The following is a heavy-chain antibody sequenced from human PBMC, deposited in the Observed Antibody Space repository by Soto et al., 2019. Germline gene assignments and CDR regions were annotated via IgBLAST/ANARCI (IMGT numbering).Heavy chain of an antibody. CDR3: ARSRRDYYDTKYWYFDL. Sequence: QVQLVQSGAEVKKPGSSVKVSCKASGGTFSSYAISWVRQAPGQGLEWMGGIIPIFGTANYSQKFQGRVTITADKYTNKAYMELSSLRSEDTAVYYCARSRRDYYDTKYWYFDLWGRGTLVTVSS. V-gene: IGHV1-69*06. J-gene: IGHJ2*01. D-gene: IGHD3-22*01. CDR2: IIPIFGTA. CDR1: GGTFSSYA.